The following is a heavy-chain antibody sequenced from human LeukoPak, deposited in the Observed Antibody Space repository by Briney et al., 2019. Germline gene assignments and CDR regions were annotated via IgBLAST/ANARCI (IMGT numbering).Heavy chain of an antibody. CDR3: ARELTSFGVVRSFDY. V-gene: IGHV4-61*02. CDR2: IYTSGST. J-gene: IGHJ4*02. Sequence: SETLSLTCTVSGGSISSGSYYWSWIRRPAGKGLEWIGRIYTSGSTNYHPSLKSRVTISVDTSKNQFSLKLSSVTAADTAVYYCARELTSFGVVRSFDYWGQGTLVTVSS. CDR1: GGSISSGSYY. D-gene: IGHD3-3*01.